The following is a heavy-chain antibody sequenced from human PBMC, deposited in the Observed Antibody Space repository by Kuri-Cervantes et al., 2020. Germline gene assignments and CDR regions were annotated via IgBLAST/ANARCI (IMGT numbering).Heavy chain of an antibody. CDR3: ARGQGAILALLDI. Sequence: GSLRLSCTVSGGSIGNHYWSWIRQPPGKGLEWIGYMFHSGNSNFDPSLKSRVTMSIDTSKNQISLKVNSVTAADTAVYYCARGQGAILALLDIWGQGTTVTVSS. CDR1: GGSIGNHY. D-gene: IGHD3-3*01. V-gene: IGHV4-59*11. J-gene: IGHJ6*02. CDR2: MFHSGNS.